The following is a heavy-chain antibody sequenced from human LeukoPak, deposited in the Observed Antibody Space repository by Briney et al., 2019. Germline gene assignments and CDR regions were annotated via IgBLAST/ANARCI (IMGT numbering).Heavy chain of an antibody. CDR2: ISYDGSNK. CDR1: GFTFSSYA. Sequence: GGSLGLSCAASGFTFSSYAMHWVRQAPGKGLEWVAVISYDGSNKYYADSVKGRFTISRDNSKNTLYLQMNSLRDEDTAVFYCAKDPSTSCSSVHPCWFDPWGQGTLVTVSS. CDR3: AKDPSTSCSSVHPCWFDP. D-gene: IGHD6-13*01. J-gene: IGHJ5*02. V-gene: IGHV3-30-3*01.